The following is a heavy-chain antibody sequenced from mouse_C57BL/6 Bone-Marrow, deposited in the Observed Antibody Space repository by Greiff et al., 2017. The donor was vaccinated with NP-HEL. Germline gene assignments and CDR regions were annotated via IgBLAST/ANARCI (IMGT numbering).Heavy chain of an antibody. CDR1: GYTFTSSW. CDR3: ASMVTTAYWYFDV. CDR2: LDPSDSYT. V-gene: IGHV1-69*01. D-gene: IGHD2-2*01. J-gene: IGHJ1*03. Sequence: VQLQQPGAELVMPGASVKLSCKASGYTFTSSWMHWVKQRPGQGLEWIGELDPSDSYTNYNQKFKGKSTLTVDKSSSTAYMQLSSLTSEDSAVYYCASMVTTAYWYFDVWGTGTTVTVSS.